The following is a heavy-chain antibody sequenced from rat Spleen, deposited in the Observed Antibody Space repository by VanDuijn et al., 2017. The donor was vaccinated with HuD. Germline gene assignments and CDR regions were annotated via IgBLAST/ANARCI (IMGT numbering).Heavy chain of an antibody. Sequence: EVQLVESGGGLVQPGRSLKLSCAASGFTFSDYYMAWVRQAPTKGLEWVATISYDGNNTYYRDSVKGRFTISRDNAKSTLYLHMDSLRSEDTATYYCARLATDYFDYWGQGVMLTVSS. J-gene: IGHJ2*01. CDR1: GFTFSDYY. CDR3: ARLATDYFDY. CDR2: ISYDGNNT. D-gene: IGHD3-4*01. V-gene: IGHV5-29*01.